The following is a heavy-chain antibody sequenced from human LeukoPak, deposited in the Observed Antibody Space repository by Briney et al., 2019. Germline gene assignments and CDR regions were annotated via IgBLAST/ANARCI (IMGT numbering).Heavy chain of an antibody. D-gene: IGHD3-10*01. CDR2: ISYSGSI. V-gene: IGHV4-59*01. J-gene: IGHJ4*02. CDR1: GVSISNYY. CDR3: ARVRLSGSFFDD. Sequence: PSETLSLTCTVSGVSISNYYWSWIRQPPGKGLDWIGYISYSGSISYKSSLESRITISRDTAKNQFSLNLTSVTAADTAVYYCARVRLSGSFFDDWGQGTLVTVSS.